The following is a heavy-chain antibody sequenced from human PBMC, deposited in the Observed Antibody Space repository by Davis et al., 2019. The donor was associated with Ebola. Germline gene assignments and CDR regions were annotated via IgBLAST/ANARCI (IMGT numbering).Heavy chain of an antibody. CDR3: ARHESYYYYYYGMDV. J-gene: IGHJ6*02. CDR2: IYPGDSDT. CDR1: GYSFTSYW. Sequence: GGSLRLSCKGSGYSFTSYWIGWVRQMPGKGLEWMGIIYPGDSDTRYSPSFQGQVTISADKSISTAYLQWSSLKAPDTAMYYCARHESYYYYYYGMDVWGQGTTVTVSS. V-gene: IGHV5-51*01.